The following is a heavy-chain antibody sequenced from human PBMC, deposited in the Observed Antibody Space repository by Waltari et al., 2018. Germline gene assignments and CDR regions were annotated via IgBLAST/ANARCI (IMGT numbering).Heavy chain of an antibody. J-gene: IGHJ4*02. V-gene: IGHV3-23*04. CDR2: ITGGADST. CDR1: GFSFSSYA. D-gene: IGHD3-3*01. Sequence: EVQLVESGGGFVQSGGSLRLSCAASGFSFSSYAMSWVRQAPGNVLEWVSSITGGADSTYDADSVWGRFTISRDNSKNTLSLQMNSLRAEDTATYYCAKVPYYDFWTGYFFFDLWGQGTLVSVSS. CDR3: AKVPYYDFWTGYFFFDL.